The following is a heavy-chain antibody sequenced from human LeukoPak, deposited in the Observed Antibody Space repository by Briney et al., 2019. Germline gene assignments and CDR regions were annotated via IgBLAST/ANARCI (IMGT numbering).Heavy chain of an antibody. CDR2: ISWNSGSI. V-gene: IGHV3-9*01. J-gene: IGHJ3*02. Sequence: GGSLRLSCAASGFTFDDYAMHWVRQAPGKGLEWVSGISWNSGSIGYADSVKGRFTISRDNSKNTLYLQMNSLSREDTAVYYCARRGGSSGWGDFDIWGQGTMVTVSS. D-gene: IGHD6-19*01. CDR3: ARRGGSSGWGDFDI. CDR1: GFTFDDYA.